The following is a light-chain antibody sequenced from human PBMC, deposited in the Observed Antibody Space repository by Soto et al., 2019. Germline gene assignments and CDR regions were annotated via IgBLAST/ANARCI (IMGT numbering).Light chain of an antibody. V-gene: IGKV3-11*01. CDR1: HNISNY. Sequence: IVITQSPATLPLSPGKTATLPCMSSHNISNYLISYKQKRGQALSLLIYDVSIWANGIPSPITGSGSATDFTLTISSLEPEDVAVYSCQQRSNWPRTFGQGATVNIK. J-gene: IGKJ1*01. CDR3: QQRSNWPRT. CDR2: DVS.